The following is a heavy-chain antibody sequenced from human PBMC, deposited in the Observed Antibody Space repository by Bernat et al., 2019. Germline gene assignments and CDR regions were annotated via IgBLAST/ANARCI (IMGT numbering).Heavy chain of an antibody. CDR1: GGSISSSSYY. J-gene: IGHJ4*02. Sequence: QLQLQESGPGLVKPSETLSLTCTVSGGSISSSSYYWGWIRQPPGKGLEWIGSIYYSGSTYYNPSLKSRVTISVDTSKNQFSLKLSSVTAADTAVYYCASGLRIGEHRYWGQGTLVTVSS. V-gene: IGHV4-39*01. CDR2: IYYSGST. CDR3: ASGLRIGEHRY. D-gene: IGHD2/OR15-2a*01.